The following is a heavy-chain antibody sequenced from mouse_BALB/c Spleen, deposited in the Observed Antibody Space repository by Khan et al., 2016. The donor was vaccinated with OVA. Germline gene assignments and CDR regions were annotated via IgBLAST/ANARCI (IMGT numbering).Heavy chain of an antibody. J-gene: IGHJ4*01. CDR1: GFTFSGFW. CDR2: INSDGSVI. Sequence: EVQLLETGGGLVQFGGSRGLSCEGSGFTFSGFWMSWVRQTPGKTLEWIGDINSDGSVINYAPSIKNRFTIFRDNDKSTLDLQMSNVRSEDTATYFCMIYAMDYWGQGTSVTVSS. V-gene: IGHV11-2*02. CDR3: MIYAMDY.